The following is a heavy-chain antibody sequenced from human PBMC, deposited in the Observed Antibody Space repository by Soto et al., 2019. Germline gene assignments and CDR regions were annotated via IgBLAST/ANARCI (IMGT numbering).Heavy chain of an antibody. J-gene: IGHJ1*01. Sequence: SETLSLTCTVSGGSISSSSYYWGWIRQPPGKGLEWIGSIYYSGSTYYNPSLKSRVTISADTSKNQFSLKLSSVTAEDTAVYYCARDLGSSWYPEYFQHWGQGTLVTVSS. CDR2: IYYSGST. V-gene: IGHV4-39*02. CDR1: GGSISSSSYY. CDR3: ARDLGSSWYPEYFQH. D-gene: IGHD6-13*01.